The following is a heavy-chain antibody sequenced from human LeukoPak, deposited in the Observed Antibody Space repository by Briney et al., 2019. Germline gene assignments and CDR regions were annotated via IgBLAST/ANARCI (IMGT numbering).Heavy chain of an antibody. Sequence: ASVKVSCKASGYTFTSYDINWVRQAPGQGLEWMGWMNPNSGNTDYAQKFQGRVTMTRNTSISTAYMELSSLRSEDTAVYYCARTAPPRYCSGGSCYSGYYYYYYVDVWGKGTTVTVSS. J-gene: IGHJ6*03. V-gene: IGHV1-8*01. CDR1: GYTFTSYD. CDR2: MNPNSGNT. CDR3: ARTAPPRYCSGGSCYSGYYYYYYVDV. D-gene: IGHD2-15*01.